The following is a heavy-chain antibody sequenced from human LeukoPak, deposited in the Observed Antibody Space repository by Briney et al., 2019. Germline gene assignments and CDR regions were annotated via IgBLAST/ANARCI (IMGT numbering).Heavy chain of an antibody. J-gene: IGHJ4*01. CDR3: AREGGFCFGDTCRFFDF. CDR1: GFTFSTSS. Sequence: GGSLRLSCAASGFTFSTSSLNWVRQAPGKGLEWVSSISSSRDYIYYADSVKGRFTISRDNAKNSLYLQMNSLGAEDTAVYYCAREGGFCFGDTCRFFDFWGHGTLVTVSS. D-gene: IGHD2-15*01. V-gene: IGHV3-21*01. CDR2: ISSSRDYI.